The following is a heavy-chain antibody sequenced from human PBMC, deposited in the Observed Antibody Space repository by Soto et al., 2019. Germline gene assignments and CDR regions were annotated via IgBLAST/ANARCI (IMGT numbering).Heavy chain of an antibody. V-gene: IGHV1-3*01. Sequence: ASVKVSCKDSGYTFTSYAMHWVCQAPGQRLEWMGWINAGNGNTKYSQKFQGRVTITRDTSASTAYMELSSLRSEDTAVYYCARSGIAVAGTRIRYFDYWGQGTLVTVSS. J-gene: IGHJ4*02. CDR1: GYTFTSYA. CDR3: ARSGIAVAGTRIRYFDY. CDR2: INAGNGNT. D-gene: IGHD6-19*01.